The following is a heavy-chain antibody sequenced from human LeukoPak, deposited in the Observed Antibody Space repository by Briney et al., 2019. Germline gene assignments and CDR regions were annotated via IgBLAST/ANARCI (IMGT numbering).Heavy chain of an antibody. Sequence: PGGSLRLSCAASGFTFSSYSMNWVRQAPGKGLEWVSYISSSTTIYYADSVKGRFTISRDNSKNTLYLQMNSLRAEDTAVYYCARGKIAAAGPYYFDYWGQGTLVTVSS. J-gene: IGHJ4*02. CDR3: ARGKIAAAGPYYFDY. D-gene: IGHD6-13*01. CDR2: ISSSTTI. CDR1: GFTFSSYS. V-gene: IGHV3-48*01.